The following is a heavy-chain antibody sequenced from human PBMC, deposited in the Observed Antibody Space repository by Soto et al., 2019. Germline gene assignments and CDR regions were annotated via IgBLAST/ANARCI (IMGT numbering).Heavy chain of an antibody. Sequence: QVQLVQSGAEVKRPGSSVKVSCKASGATFSGSAFSWVRQDPGQGLEWMGGITPTLGTTNYAQHLQGRVTITADESTATSFMELTSLTSADTAVYYCARGCTTGATIEGFDYWGQGPLVTVSS. CDR3: ARGCTTGATIEGFDY. J-gene: IGHJ4*02. CDR2: ITPTLGTT. D-gene: IGHD1-1*01. CDR1: GATFSGSA. V-gene: IGHV1-69*01.